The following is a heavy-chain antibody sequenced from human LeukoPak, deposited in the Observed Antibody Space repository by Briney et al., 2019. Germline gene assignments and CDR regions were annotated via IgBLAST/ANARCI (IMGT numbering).Heavy chain of an antibody. CDR1: GFTFSSYG. J-gene: IGHJ4*02. Sequence: GGSLRLSCAASGFTFSSYGMHWVRQAPGKGLEWVAFIRHDGSNKYYADSVKGRFTISRDNSKNTLYLQMNSLRAEDTAVYYCAKDDSYSGTATDYWGQGTLVTVSS. V-gene: IGHV3-30*02. CDR2: IRHDGSNK. D-gene: IGHD1-26*01. CDR3: AKDDSYSGTATDY.